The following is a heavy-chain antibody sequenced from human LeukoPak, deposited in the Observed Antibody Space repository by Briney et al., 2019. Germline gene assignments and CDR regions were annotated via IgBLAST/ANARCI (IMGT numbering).Heavy chain of an antibody. J-gene: IGHJ1*01. CDR1: GGSFSGYY. CDR3: ARGPYHDTIFQH. CDR2: INHSGST. Sequence: SETLSLTCAVYGGSFSGYYWSWIRQPPGKGLEWIGEINHSGSTNYNPSLKSRVTISVDTSRNQFSLKLSSVTAADTAVYYCARGPYHDTIFQHWGQGTLVTVSS. D-gene: IGHD3-16*02. V-gene: IGHV4-34*01.